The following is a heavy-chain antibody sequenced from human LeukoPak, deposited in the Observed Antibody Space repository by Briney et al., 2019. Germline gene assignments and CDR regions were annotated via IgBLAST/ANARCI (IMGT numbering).Heavy chain of an antibody. V-gene: IGHV4-34*01. CDR2: INHSGST. CDR3: ARGDEYSYGYGY. D-gene: IGHD5-18*01. CDR1: GGSFSGYY. J-gene: IGHJ4*02. Sequence: SETLSLTCAVYGGSFSGYYWSWIRQPPGKGLEWIGEINHSGSTNYNPSLKSRVTISVDTSKNQFSLKLSSVTAADTAVYYCARGDEYSYGYGYWGQGILVTVSS.